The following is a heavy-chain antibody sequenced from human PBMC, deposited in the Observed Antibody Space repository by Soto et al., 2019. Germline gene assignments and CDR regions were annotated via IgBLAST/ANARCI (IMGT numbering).Heavy chain of an antibody. V-gene: IGHV3-9*01. Sequence: GGSLRLSCAASGFTFDDYAMYWVRQGPGKGLEWVSGISWDSGRIGYADSVKGRFTISRDSSKNTVSLEMTSLRAEDTAVYYCAKGGRQWLVTSDFNYWGQGALVTVSS. CDR3: AKGGRQWLVTSDFNY. CDR2: ISWDSGRI. CDR1: GFTFDDYA. D-gene: IGHD6-19*01. J-gene: IGHJ4*02.